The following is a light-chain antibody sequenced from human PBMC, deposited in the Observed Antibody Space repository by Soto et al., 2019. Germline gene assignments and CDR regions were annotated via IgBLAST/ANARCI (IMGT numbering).Light chain of an antibody. CDR2: GAS. CDR3: HQYGGSFQ. CDR1: QTVSSK. V-gene: IGKV3-15*01. J-gene: IGKJ1*01. Sequence: EIVMTQSPATLSGSLGERATLSCGASQTVSSKLAWYQQKPGQAPRLLIYGASSRTTDIPSRFIGSGSGTDFTLTISSLEPEDFAAYYCHQYGGSFQFGQGTKVDI.